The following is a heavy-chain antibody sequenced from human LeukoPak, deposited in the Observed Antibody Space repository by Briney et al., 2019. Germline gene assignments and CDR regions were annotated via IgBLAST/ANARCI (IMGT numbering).Heavy chain of an antibody. CDR3: ARGYGDWFDP. CDR2: INSDGSST. D-gene: IGHD4-17*01. CDR1: GFTFSSYW. J-gene: IGHJ5*02. V-gene: IGHV3-74*01. Sequence: PGGSLRLSCAVSGFTFSSYWVHWVRQAPGKGLVWVSRINSDGSSTYYADSVKGRFSISRDNAKNTLYLQMNSLRAEDTAVYYCARGYGDWFDPWGQGTLVTVSS.